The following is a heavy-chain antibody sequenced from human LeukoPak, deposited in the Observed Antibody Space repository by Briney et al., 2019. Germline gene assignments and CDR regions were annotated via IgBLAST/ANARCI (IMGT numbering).Heavy chain of an antibody. CDR1: GGSISSYY. Sequence: PSETLSLTCTVSGGSISSYYWNWIRQPPGKGLEWIGYIYYSGSTNYNPSLKSRVTISVDTSKNQFSLKLSSVTAADTAVYYCARQWGSSWQNWFDPWGQGTLVTVSS. D-gene: IGHD6-13*01. CDR3: ARQWGSSWQNWFDP. V-gene: IGHV4-59*08. CDR2: IYYSGST. J-gene: IGHJ5*02.